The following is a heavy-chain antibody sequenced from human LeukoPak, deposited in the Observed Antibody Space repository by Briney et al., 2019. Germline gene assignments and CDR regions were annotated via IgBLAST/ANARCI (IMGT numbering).Heavy chain of an antibody. V-gene: IGHV1-69*05. CDR2: IIPIFGTA. J-gene: IGHJ5*02. Sequence: GSSVKVSCKASGGTFSSYAISWVRQAPGQGLEWMGGIIPIFGTANYAQKFQGRVTITTDESTSTAYMELSSLRSEDTAVYYCARAVAGIVVVPAAPWFDPWGQGTLVTVSS. D-gene: IGHD2-2*01. CDR1: GGTFSSYA. CDR3: ARAVAGIVVVPAAPWFDP.